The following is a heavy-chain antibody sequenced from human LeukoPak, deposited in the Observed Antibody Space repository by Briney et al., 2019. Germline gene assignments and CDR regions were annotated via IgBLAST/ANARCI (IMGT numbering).Heavy chain of an antibody. CDR1: GFTFSSYS. CDR3: ARGKVGATRSYYYYMDV. D-gene: IGHD1-26*01. J-gene: IGHJ6*03. CDR2: ISSSSSYI. Sequence: GGSLRLSCAASGFTFSSYSMNWVRQAPGKGLEWVSSISSSSSYIYYADSVKGRFTISRDNAKNSLYLQMNSLRAEDTAVYYCARGKVGATRSYYYYMDVWGKGTTVTVSS. V-gene: IGHV3-21*01.